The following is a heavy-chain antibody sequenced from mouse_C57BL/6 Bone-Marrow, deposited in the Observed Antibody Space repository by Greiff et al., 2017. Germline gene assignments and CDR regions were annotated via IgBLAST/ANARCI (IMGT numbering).Heavy chain of an antibody. Sequence: EVKLMESGGGLVKPGGSLKLSCAASGFTFSSYTMSWVRQTPEQRLEWVATISGGGGNTYYPDSVKGRFTISRDNAKNTLYLQMSSLRSEDTALYYCARGYYYGSSLDFDYWGQGTTLTVSS. V-gene: IGHV5-9*01. CDR3: ARGYYYGSSLDFDY. CDR1: GFTFSSYT. D-gene: IGHD1-1*01. J-gene: IGHJ2*01. CDR2: ISGGGGNT.